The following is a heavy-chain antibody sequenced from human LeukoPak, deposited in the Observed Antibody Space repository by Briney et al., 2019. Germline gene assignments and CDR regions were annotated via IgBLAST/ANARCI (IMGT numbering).Heavy chain of an antibody. CDR2: ISYSGST. CDR1: GGSISSYY. J-gene: IGHJ3*02. CDR3: ARGVGYCSSGSCYSRSVFDI. Sequence: SETLSLTCTVSGGSISSYYWSWLRQPPGKGLEWIGYISYSGSTNYNPSLKSRVTISVDTSKNQFPLRLSSVTAADTALYYCARGVGYCSSGSCYSRSVFDIWGQGTMVTVSS. V-gene: IGHV4-59*01. D-gene: IGHD2-15*01.